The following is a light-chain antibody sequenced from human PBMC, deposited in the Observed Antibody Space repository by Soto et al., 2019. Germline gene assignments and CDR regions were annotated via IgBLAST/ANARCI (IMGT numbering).Light chain of an antibody. CDR1: SSNIGAYYD. J-gene: IGLJ1*01. Sequence: QSVLTQPPSVSGAPGQRVTISCTGSSSNIGAYYDVHWYQQVPGTAPKLPIFSNTNRPSGVPDRFSGSKSGTSASLAITGLQAEDEADYYCQSYDTSLRDYVFGTGTKVTVL. CDR3: QSYDTSLRDYV. CDR2: SNT. V-gene: IGLV1-40*01.